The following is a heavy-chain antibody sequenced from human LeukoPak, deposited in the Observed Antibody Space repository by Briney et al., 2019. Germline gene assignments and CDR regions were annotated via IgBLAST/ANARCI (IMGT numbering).Heavy chain of an antibody. J-gene: IGHJ6*02. CDR2: INHSGST. Sequence: SETLSPTCAVYGGSFSGYYWSWIRQPPGKGLEWIGEINHSGSTNYNPSLKSRVTISVDTSKNQFSLKLSSVTAADTAVYYCASVVRGVIDYYYYGMDVWGQGTTVTVSS. D-gene: IGHD3-10*01. V-gene: IGHV4-34*01. CDR3: ASVVRGVIDYYYYGMDV. CDR1: GGSFSGYY.